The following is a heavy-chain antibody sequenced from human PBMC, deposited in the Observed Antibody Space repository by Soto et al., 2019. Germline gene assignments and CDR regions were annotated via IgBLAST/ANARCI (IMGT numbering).Heavy chain of an antibody. CDR1: GYTFTGYY. Sequence: ASVKVSCKASGYTFTGYYMHWVRQAPGQGLEWMGWINPNSGGTNYAQKFQGRVTMTRDTSISTAYMELSRLRSDDTAVYYCARDLHYYGSGKRGMDVWGQGTTVTV. V-gene: IGHV1-2*02. CDR3: ARDLHYYGSGKRGMDV. CDR2: INPNSGGT. D-gene: IGHD3-10*01. J-gene: IGHJ6*02.